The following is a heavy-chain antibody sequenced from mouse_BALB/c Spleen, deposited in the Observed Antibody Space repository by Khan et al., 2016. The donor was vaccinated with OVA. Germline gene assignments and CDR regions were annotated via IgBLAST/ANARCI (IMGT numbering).Heavy chain of an antibody. CDR3: TRRPGYFDV. CDR2: INSGGDTT. Sequence: LVESGGGLVKPGGSLKLPCTASGFTFSSYDMSWVRQTPEKRLEWVAYINSGGDTTYSPDTVKGRFTISRDNAKNTLYLQMSSLKSEDTAIYYCTRRPGYFDVWGAGTTVTVSS. J-gene: IGHJ1*01. V-gene: IGHV5-12-1*01. CDR1: GFTFSSYD.